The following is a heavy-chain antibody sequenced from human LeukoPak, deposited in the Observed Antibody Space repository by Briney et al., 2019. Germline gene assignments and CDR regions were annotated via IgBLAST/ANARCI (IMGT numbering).Heavy chain of an antibody. CDR3: ARIRSSRNWFDP. V-gene: IGHV4-59*01. CDR1: GGSISSYY. D-gene: IGHD6-13*01. J-gene: IGHJ5*02. CDR2: IYYSGST. Sequence: PSGTLSLTCTVSGGSISSYYWSWIRQPPGKGLEWIGYIYYSGSTKYNPSLKSRVTISVDTSKTQFSLKLCSVTAADTAVYYCARIRSSRNWFDPWGQGTLVTVSS.